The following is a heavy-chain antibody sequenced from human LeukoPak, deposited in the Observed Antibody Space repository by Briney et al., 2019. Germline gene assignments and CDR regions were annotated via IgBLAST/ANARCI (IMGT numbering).Heavy chain of an antibody. J-gene: IGHJ4*02. V-gene: IGHV4-39*01. CDR2: IYYSGGT. CDR1: GGSISSSSYY. Sequence: PSETLSLTCTVSGGSISSSSYYWGWIRQPPGKGLEWIGSIYYSGGTYYNPSLKSRVTISVDTSKNQFSLKLSSVTAADTAVYYCARMYYDILTGYYMTPPFFDYWGQGTLATVSS. D-gene: IGHD3-9*01. CDR3: ARMYYDILTGYYMTPPFFDY.